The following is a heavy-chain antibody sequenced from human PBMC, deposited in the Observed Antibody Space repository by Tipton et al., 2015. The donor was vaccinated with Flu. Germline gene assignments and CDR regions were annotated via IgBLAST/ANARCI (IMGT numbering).Heavy chain of an antibody. J-gene: IGHJ4*02. Sequence: LKPSETLSLTCAVYGGSFSGYYWSWIRQPPGKGLEWIGEINHSGSTNYNPSLKSRVTISVDTSKNRFSLKLSSVTAADTAVYYCARVGSAAAGTNWGQGTLVTVSS. CDR3: ARVGSAAAGTN. V-gene: IGHV4-34*01. CDR1: GGSFSGYY. D-gene: IGHD6-13*01. CDR2: INHSGST.